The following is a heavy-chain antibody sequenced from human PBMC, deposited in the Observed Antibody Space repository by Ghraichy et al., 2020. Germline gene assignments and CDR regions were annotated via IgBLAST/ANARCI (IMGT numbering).Heavy chain of an antibody. Sequence: GGALRLSCAASGFTFSSYSMNWVRQAPGKGLEWVSSISSSSSYIYYADSVKGRFTISRDNAKNSLYLQMNSLRAEDTAVYYCAREAYGDYVYYYYMDVWGKGTTVTVSS. J-gene: IGHJ6*03. D-gene: IGHD4-17*01. CDR1: GFTFSSYS. CDR2: ISSSSSYI. CDR3: AREAYGDYVYYYYMDV. V-gene: IGHV3-21*01.